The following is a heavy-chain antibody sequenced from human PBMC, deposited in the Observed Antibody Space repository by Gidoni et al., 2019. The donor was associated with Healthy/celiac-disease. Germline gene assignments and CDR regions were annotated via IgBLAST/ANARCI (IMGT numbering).Heavy chain of an antibody. Sequence: VPLLWSGGGLVQPWGSLGLSCAASGFTFGSYALSWVRQARGKGLGWVSAIRGSGGSTYYADSAKGRFTISRDNSKNTRYLQMNSLRAEDTAVYSWAKDRSYYYDSIGYTYWYFDLWGRGTLVTVSS. J-gene: IGHJ2*01. CDR3: AKDRSYYYDSIGYTYWYFDL. V-gene: IGHV3-23*01. D-gene: IGHD3-22*01. CDR1: GFTFGSYA. CDR2: IRGSGGST.